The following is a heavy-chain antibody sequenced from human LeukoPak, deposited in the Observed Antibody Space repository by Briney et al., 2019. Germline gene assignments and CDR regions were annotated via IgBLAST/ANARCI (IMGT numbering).Heavy chain of an antibody. D-gene: IGHD3-9*01. CDR1: GFTFSSYA. V-gene: IGHV3-23*01. CDR3: AKVPDYDILTGHSLAFDY. CDR2: ISGSGGST. Sequence: GGSLRLSCAASGFTFSSYAMSWVRQAPGKGLEWVSAISGSGGSTYYADSVKGRFTISRDNSKNTLYLQMNSLRAEDTAVYYCAKVPDYDILTGHSLAFDYWGQGTLVTVSS. J-gene: IGHJ4*02.